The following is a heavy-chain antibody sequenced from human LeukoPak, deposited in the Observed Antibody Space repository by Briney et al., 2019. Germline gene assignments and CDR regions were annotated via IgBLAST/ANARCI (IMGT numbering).Heavy chain of an antibody. D-gene: IGHD2-2*01. J-gene: IGHJ6*02. V-gene: IGHV4-59*01. CDR3: ARVSCSSTSCYPYYYYGMDV. Sequence: SETLSLTCTVSGGSISSYYWSWIRQPPGKGLEWIGYIYYSGSTNYNPSLKSRDTISVDTSKNQFSLKLSSVTAADTAVYYCARVSCSSTSCYPYYYYGMDVWGQGTTVTVSS. CDR2: IYYSGST. CDR1: GGSISSYY.